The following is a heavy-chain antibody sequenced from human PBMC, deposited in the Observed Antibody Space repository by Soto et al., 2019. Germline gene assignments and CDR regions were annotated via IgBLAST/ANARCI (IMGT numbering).Heavy chain of an antibody. CDR3: ARGGTGYCSCGSCYVDYYYVMDV. V-gene: IGHV4-31*03. CDR1: GGSISSGGYY. D-gene: IGHD2-15*01. J-gene: IGHJ6*02. CDR2: IYYSGST. Sequence: SETLSLTCPVSGGSISSGGYYWSWIRQHPGKGLEWIGYIYYSGSTYYNPSLKSRGTISVDTSKNQFSLKLSSVTAADTAVYYCARGGTGYCSCGSCYVDYYYVMDVWGQGTTVTVSS.